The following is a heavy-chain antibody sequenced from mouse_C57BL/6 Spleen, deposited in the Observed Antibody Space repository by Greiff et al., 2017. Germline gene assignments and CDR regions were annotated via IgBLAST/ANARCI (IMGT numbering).Heavy chain of an antibody. CDR2: INPGSGGT. Sequence: VQLQQSGAELVRPGTSVKVSCKASGYAFTNYLIEWVKQRPGQGLEWIGVINPGSGGTNYNEKFKGKATLTADKSSSTAYMQLSSLTSEDAAVYFCARGDYYGSPPLFGYWGQGTTLTVSS. CDR3: ARGDYYGSPPLFGY. J-gene: IGHJ2*01. D-gene: IGHD1-1*01. V-gene: IGHV1-54*01. CDR1: GYAFTNYL.